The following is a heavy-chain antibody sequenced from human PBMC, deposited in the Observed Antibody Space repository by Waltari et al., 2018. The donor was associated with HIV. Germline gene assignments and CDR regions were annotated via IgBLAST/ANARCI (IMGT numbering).Heavy chain of an antibody. D-gene: IGHD3-3*01. CDR2: ISAYNGHT. V-gene: IGHV1-18*01. CDR3: ARALWSGYYTPYYFDY. J-gene: IGHJ4*02. CDR1: GYTFTRHV. Sequence: QAQLVQSGAEVKKPWASVKVSCTASGYTFTRHVISWVRQAPGQGLEWMGWISAYNGHTNDAQKLQGRVTMTTDTSTSTAYMDLRSLRSDDTAFYYCARALWSGYYTPYYFDYWGQGTLVTVSS.